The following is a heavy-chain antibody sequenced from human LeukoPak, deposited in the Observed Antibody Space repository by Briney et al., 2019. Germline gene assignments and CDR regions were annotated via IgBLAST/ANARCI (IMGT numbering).Heavy chain of an antibody. J-gene: IGHJ4*02. D-gene: IGHD3-10*01. CDR1: GGSVSSTTYY. CDR3: ARGGFYGHPFEF. CDR2: IYYTGST. Sequence: SETVSLTCTVSGGSVSSTTYYWGWIRQPPGKGLEWIGTIYYTGSTYYNPSLKSRVTISIDTSKNQFSLKLSSVTAADTAMYFCARGGFYGHPFEFGGQGILVIVSA. V-gene: IGHV4-39*01.